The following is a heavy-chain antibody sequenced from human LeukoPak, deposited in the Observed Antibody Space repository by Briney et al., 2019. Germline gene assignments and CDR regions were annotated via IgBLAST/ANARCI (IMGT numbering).Heavy chain of an antibody. CDR1: GYTFTRYY. CDR2: IDPNSGGT. V-gene: IGHV1-2*02. D-gene: IGHD2-2*02. Sequence: GASVKVSCKTSGYTFTRYYMHWVRQAPGQGPEWMGRIDPNSGGTNYAQKFQVRVTMTRDTSISTVYMELSGLSSDDTAVYYCARVPGPYTTSRFDYWGQGTLVTVSS. J-gene: IGHJ4*02. CDR3: ARVPGPYTTSRFDY.